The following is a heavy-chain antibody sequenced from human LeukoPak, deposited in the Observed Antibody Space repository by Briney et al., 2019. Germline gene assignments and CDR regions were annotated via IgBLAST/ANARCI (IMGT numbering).Heavy chain of an antibody. D-gene: IGHD3-10*01. CDR3: AREGEYYYGSGSYKQDDYYFDY. CDR2: IYHSGSN. CDR1: GGSTSSSNW. J-gene: IGHJ4*02. Sequence: SETLSLTCAVSGGSTSSSNWWSWVRQPPGKGLEGIGEIYHSGSNNYNPSLKSRVPISVDKSKNQFSLKLSSVTAADTAVYYCAREGEYYYGSGSYKQDDYYFDYWGQGTLVTVSS. V-gene: IGHV4-4*02.